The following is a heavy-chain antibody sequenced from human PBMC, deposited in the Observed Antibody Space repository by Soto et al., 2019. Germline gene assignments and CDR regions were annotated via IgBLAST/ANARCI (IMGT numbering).Heavy chain of an antibody. CDR3: ARSGMVTLYYYYYGMDV. CDR1: GGSISSSSYY. CDR2: IYYSGST. D-gene: IGHD5-18*01. J-gene: IGHJ6*02. V-gene: IGHV4-31*03. Sequence: PSETLSLTCTVSGGSISSSSYYWSWIRQHPGKGLEWIGYIYYSGSTYYNPSLKSRVTISVDTSKNQFSLKLSSVTAADTAVYYCARSGMVTLYYYYYGMDVWGQGTTVTVSS.